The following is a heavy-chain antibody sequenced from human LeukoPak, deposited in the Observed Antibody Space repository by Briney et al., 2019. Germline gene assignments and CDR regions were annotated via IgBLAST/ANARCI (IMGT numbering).Heavy chain of an antibody. CDR2: ICSDGTNQ. CDR1: GFTFSHYG. Sequence: GGSLRLSCAAAGFTFSHYGMHWVRQAPGKGLEWVAVICSDGTNQYYAESVKGRFTISRDDSAKTVYLQMNSLRREDTGVYYCAKDAQRGFDYSNSLEYWGQGTPVTVST. V-gene: IGHV3-33*06. CDR3: AKDAQRGFDYSNSLEY. J-gene: IGHJ4*02. D-gene: IGHD4-11*01.